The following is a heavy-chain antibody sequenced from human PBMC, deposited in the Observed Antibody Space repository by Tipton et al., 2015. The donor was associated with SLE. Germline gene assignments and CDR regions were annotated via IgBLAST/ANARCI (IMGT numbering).Heavy chain of an antibody. Sequence: TLSLTCTVSGYSISSSYYWSWIRQPAGKGLEWIGRIYTSGNTNYNPSLKSRVTISVDTSKNQLSLKLSSVTAADTAVYYCARDRGSLFDYWGQGTLVTVSS. CDR3: ARDRGSLFDY. CDR2: IYTSGNT. V-gene: IGHV4-61*02. CDR1: GYSISSSYY. D-gene: IGHD1-26*01. J-gene: IGHJ4*02.